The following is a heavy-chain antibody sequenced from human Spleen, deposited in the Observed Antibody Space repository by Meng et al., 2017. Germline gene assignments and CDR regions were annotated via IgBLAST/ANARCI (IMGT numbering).Heavy chain of an antibody. CDR3: ARDCGGSCLAADS. Sequence: GESLKISCAASGFTFRSYWMYWVRQPPGKGLVWVSRLSPDGSDTNYADSVKGRFTISRDNARNTLYLQMSSLRVEDTAVYYCARDCGGSCLAADSWGQGTLVTVSS. CDR1: GFTFRSYW. V-gene: IGHV3-74*01. D-gene: IGHD2-15*01. CDR2: LSPDGSDT. J-gene: IGHJ4*02.